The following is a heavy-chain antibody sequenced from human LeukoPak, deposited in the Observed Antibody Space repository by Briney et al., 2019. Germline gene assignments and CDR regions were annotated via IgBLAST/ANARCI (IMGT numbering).Heavy chain of an antibody. CDR1: GGSFSGYY. CDR2: INHSGST. D-gene: IGHD6-25*01. J-gene: IGHJ5*02. V-gene: IGHV4-34*01. CDR3: ARGVSGDWFDP. Sequence: SETLSLTCAVYGGSFSGYYWSWIRQPPGKGLEWIGEINHSGSTNYNPSLKSRVTISVDTSRNQFSLKLSSVTAADTAVYYCARGVSGDWFDPWGQGTLVTVSS.